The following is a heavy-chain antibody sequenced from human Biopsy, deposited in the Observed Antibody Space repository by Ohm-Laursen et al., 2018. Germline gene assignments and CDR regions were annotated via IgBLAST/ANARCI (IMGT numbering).Heavy chain of an antibody. CDR3: ATAAYAPPYFDL. V-gene: IGHV3-21*06. Sequence: SLRLSCSASGFTFYDYAMHWVRHVPGKGLEWVSSITGGGNYINYADSVRGRFTISRDNSKNSVYLVMSSLRAEDTAVYFCATAAYAPPYFDLWGRGTVVAVSS. CDR2: ITGGGNYI. D-gene: IGHD4-17*01. CDR1: GFTFYDYA. J-gene: IGHJ4*02.